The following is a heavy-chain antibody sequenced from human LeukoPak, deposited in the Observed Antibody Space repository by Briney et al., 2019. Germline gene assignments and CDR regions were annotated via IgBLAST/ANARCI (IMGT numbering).Heavy chain of an antibody. CDR2: IYPRDSDT. Sequence: GESLKISCKASGYTFTHQWIGWARQKSGSGLEWMGIIYPRDSDTGYSPSFQGHVTISADTSINTAYLEWSRLEASDTAIYYCARHSDVIGAIWGQGTLVTVSS. V-gene: IGHV5-51*01. D-gene: IGHD3-10*01. CDR1: GYTFTHQW. CDR3: ARHSDVIGAI. J-gene: IGHJ4*02.